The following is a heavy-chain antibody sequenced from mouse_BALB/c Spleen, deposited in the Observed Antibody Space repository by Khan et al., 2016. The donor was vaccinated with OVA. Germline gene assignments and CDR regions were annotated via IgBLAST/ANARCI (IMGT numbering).Heavy chain of an antibody. CDR1: GYSITSGYG. CDR3: ARTARIKY. D-gene: IGHD1-2*01. Sequence: EVQLQESGPGLVKPSQSLSLTCTVTGYSITSGYGWNWLRQFPGNKLEWMGYISYSSSTNYNASLKSRISITRDTSKNQFFLQLNAVTTEDTATYYCARTARIKYWGQGTTLTVSS. V-gene: IGHV3-2*02. J-gene: IGHJ2*01. CDR2: ISYSSST.